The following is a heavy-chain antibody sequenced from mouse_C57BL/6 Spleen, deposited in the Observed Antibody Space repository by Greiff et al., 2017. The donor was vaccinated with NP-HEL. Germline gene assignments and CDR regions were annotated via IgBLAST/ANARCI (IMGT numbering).Heavy chain of an antibody. J-gene: IGHJ3*01. CDR2: IDPEDGDT. V-gene: IGHV14-2*01. CDR3: AREDYYGNYGFAY. Sequence: VQLQQSGAELVKPGASVKLSCTASGFNIKDYYMHWVKQRTEQGLEWIGRIDPEDGDTKYAPKFQGKATITADTASNTAYLQLGSLTSEDTAVEYCAREDYYGNYGFAYWGQGTLVTVSA. CDR1: GFNIKDYY. D-gene: IGHD2-1*01.